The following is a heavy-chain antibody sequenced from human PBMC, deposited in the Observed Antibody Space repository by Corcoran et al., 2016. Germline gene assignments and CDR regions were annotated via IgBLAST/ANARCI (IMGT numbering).Heavy chain of an antibody. CDR1: GYTFTSYA. Sequence: QVQLVQSGAEVKKPGASVKVSCKASGYTFTSYAMHWVRQAPGQRLEWMGWINAGNGNTKYSQKFQGRVTITRDTSAGTAYMELSSLRSEDTAVYYCAGDGLSGSYSGFDYWGQGTLVTVSS. J-gene: IGHJ4*02. D-gene: IGHD1-26*01. CDR3: AGDGLSGSYSGFDY. V-gene: IGHV1-3*01. CDR2: INAGNGNT.